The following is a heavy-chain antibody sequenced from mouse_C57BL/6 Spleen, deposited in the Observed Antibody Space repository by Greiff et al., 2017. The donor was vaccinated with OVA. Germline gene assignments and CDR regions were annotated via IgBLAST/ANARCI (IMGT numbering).Heavy chain of an antibody. D-gene: IGHD1-1*02. CDR1: GYTFTSYW. V-gene: IGHV1-64*01. Sequence: QVQLQQPGAELVKPGASVKLSCKASGYTFTSYWMHWVKQRPGQGLEWIGMIHPNSGSTNYNEKFKSKATLTVDKSSSTAYMQLRSLTSEDSAVXYCARYYAEGGLDYWGQGTTLTVSS. CDR2: IHPNSGST. CDR3: ARYYAEGGLDY. J-gene: IGHJ2*01.